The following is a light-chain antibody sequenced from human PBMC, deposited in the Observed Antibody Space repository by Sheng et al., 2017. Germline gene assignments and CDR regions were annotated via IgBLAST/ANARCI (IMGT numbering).Light chain of an antibody. J-gene: IGLJ2*01. CDR2: QDS. CDR1: KLGDKY. V-gene: IGLV3-1*01. Sequence: SYDLTQSPSVSVSPGQTASITCSGDKLGDKYASWYQQKSGQSPVLVIYQDSKRPSGIPERFSGSNSGNTATLTISGTQAMDEADYYCQAWDSSTARVVFGGGTKLTVL. CDR3: QAWDSSTARVV.